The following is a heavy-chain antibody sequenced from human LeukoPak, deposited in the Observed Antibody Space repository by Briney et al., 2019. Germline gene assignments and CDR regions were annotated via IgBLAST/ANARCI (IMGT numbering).Heavy chain of an antibody. CDR3: AKGEGLPIPDY. Sequence: GGSLRLSCAASGFTFSSYSMNWVRQAPGKGLEWVSSISSSSNYIYYADSVKGRFTISRDNSKNTLYLQMNSLRAEDTAVYYCAKGEGLPIPDYWGQGTLVTVSS. CDR2: ISSSSNYI. CDR1: GFTFSSYS. V-gene: IGHV3-21*04. J-gene: IGHJ4*02. D-gene: IGHD2-21*01.